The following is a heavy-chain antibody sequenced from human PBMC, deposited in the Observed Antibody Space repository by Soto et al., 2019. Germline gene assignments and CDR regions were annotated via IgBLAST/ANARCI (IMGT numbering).Heavy chain of an antibody. J-gene: IGHJ6*02. Sequence: SETLSLTCTVSGGSISSSSYYWGWIRQPPGKGLEWIGSIYYSGSTYYNPSLKSRVTISVDTSKNQFSLKLSSVTAADTAVYYCGLPEFAVFYGMDVWGQGTTVTVSS. CDR2: IYYSGST. CDR1: GGSISSSSYY. D-gene: IGHD3-10*01. CDR3: GLPEFAVFYGMDV. V-gene: IGHV4-39*01.